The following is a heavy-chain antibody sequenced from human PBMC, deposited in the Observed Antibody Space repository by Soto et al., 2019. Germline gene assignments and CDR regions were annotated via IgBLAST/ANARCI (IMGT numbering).Heavy chain of an antibody. D-gene: IGHD3-22*01. V-gene: IGHV4-4*02. Sequence: SETLSLTCAVSGGSISSSNWWSWVRQPPGKGLEWIGEIYHSGSTNYNPSLKSRVTISVDKSKNQFSLKLSSVTAADTAVYYCARGGDSSGYFYPVYAFDIWGQGTMVTVSS. CDR3: ARGGDSSGYFYPVYAFDI. CDR1: GGSISSSNW. J-gene: IGHJ3*02. CDR2: IYHSGST.